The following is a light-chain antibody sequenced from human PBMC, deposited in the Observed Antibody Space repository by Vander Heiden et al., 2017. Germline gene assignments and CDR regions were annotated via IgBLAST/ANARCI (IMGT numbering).Light chain of an antibody. CDR2: DTG. CDR1: PGAATSGHF. V-gene: IGLV7-46*01. Sequence: QAAVTQEPSLTPSPGGTVTLTCGPSPGAATSGHFPSWVQRKPGQAPRTLIYDTGRKLSLTPARLSGSLLGGKAALTLSGAQPEDEAEYYCVLSDSGARPVFGGGTKLTVL. J-gene: IGLJ2*01. CDR3: VLSDSGARPV.